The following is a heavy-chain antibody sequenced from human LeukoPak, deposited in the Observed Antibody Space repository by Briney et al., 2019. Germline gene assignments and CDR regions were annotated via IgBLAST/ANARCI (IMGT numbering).Heavy chain of an antibody. CDR1: GFTFSSYE. CDR2: ISSSGSTI. J-gene: IGHJ4*02. V-gene: IGHV3-48*03. CDR3: ARTPWRYYYFDY. D-gene: IGHD1-26*01. Sequence: GGSLRLSCAASGFTFSSYEMNWVRQAPGKGLEWVSYISSSGSTIYYADSVKGRFTISRDNSKNTLYLQMNSLRAEDTAVYYCARTPWRYYYFDYWGQGTLVTVSS.